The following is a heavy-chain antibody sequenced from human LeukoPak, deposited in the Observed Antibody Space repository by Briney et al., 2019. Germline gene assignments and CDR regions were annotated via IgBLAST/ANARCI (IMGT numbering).Heavy chain of an antibody. CDR2: INSGSSTK. CDR1: GFTFNSYS. V-gene: IGHV3-48*04. D-gene: IGHD3-3*01. J-gene: IGHJ3*02. CDR3: ARDLKVLRFLEWSSIRGDAFDI. Sequence: GGSQRLSCAASGFTFNSYSMNWVRQAPGKGLEWVSYINSGSSTKYYADSVKGRFTISRDNAKNSLYLQMNSLRAEDTAVYYCARDLKVLRFLEWSSIRGDAFDIWGQGTMVTVSS.